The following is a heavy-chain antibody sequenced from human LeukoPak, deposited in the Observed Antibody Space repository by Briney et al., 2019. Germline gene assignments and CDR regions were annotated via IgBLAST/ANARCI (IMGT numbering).Heavy chain of an antibody. CDR3: ARELSGDVIES. J-gene: IGHJ5*01. D-gene: IGHD5-24*01. CDR2: ISGGGSYV. Sequence: GGSLRLSCSVSGFTFSSYSMNWVRQAPGKGLQWVASISGGGSYVFYADSVEGRFSVSRDNAKNSVFLQMNSLRAEDTAVYYCARELSGDVIESWGQGTLVTVSS. CDR1: GFTFSSYS. V-gene: IGHV3-21*01.